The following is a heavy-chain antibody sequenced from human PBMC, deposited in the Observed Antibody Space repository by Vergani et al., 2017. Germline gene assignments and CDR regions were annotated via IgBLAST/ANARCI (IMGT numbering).Heavy chain of an antibody. CDR2: IYPGDSDT. J-gene: IGHJ4*02. CDR3: ARDYYDSSGYYYSDY. V-gene: IGHV5-51*01. D-gene: IGHD3-22*01. Sequence: EVQLVQSGAEVKKPGESLKISCKGSGYSFTSYWIGWVRQMPGKGLEWMWIIYPGDSDTRYSPSFQGQVTISADKSISTAYLQWSSLKASDTAMYYCARDYYDSSGYYYSDYWGQGTLVTVSS. CDR1: GYSFTSYW.